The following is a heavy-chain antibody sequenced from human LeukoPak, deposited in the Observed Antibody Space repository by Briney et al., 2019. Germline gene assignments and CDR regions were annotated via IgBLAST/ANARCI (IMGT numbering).Heavy chain of an antibody. CDR2: IIPIFGTA. CDR3: ARVNYYDSSGYPGADDY. CDR1: GGTFSSYA. D-gene: IGHD3-22*01. J-gene: IGHJ4*02. Sequence: KPGSSVKVSCKASGGTFSSYAISWVRQAPGQGLEWMGGIIPIFGTADYAQKFQGRVTMTRDMSTSTVYMELSSLRSEDTAVYYCARVNYYDSSGYPGADDYWGQGTLVTVSS. V-gene: IGHV1-69*05.